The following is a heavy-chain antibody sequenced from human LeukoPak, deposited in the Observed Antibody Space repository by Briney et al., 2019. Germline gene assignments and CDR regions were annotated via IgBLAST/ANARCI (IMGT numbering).Heavy chain of an antibody. D-gene: IGHD3-3*01. CDR3: ASDWSGYSMGFDP. CDR1: GYAFTNYA. J-gene: IGHJ5*02. CDR2: INTNNGNT. Sequence: ASVKVSCKASGYAFTNYAFSWVRQAPGQGLEWMGWINTNNGNTNYVKRLQGRVTMTTDTSTSTAYMELRSLRSDDTAVYYCASDWSGYSMGFDPWGQETLVTVSS. V-gene: IGHV1-18*01.